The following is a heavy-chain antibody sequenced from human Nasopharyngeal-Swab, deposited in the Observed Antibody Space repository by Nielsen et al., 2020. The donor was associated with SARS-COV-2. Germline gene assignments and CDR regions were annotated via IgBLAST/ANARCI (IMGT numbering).Heavy chain of an antibody. CDR2: VYYSGSA. CDR3: ARLQYRSGWHLDD. J-gene: IGHJ4*02. D-gene: IGHD6-19*01. V-gene: IGHV4-59*01. Sequence: SETLSLTCTVSGASISSYYWIWIRQLPGKGLQWIGDVYYSGSASYNPSLKTRVTISVDTSKNQFSLKLNSVTAADTAVYYCARLQYRSGWHLDDWGQGTLVTVSS. CDR1: GASISSYY.